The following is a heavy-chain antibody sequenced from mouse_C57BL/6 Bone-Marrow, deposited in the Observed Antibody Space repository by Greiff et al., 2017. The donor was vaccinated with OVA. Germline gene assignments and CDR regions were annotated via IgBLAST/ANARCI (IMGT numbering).Heavy chain of an antibody. CDR3: ARGGGYDGVWVAY. J-gene: IGHJ3*01. CDR2: LSNGGGRT. CDR1: GFTFSDYY. Sequence: DVMLVESGGGLVQPGGSLKLSCAASGFTFSDYYMYWVRQTPEKRLEWVAYLSNGGGRTYYPDTVKGRFTISCDHAKNTLYLQMSRLKSEDTAMYYCARGGGYDGVWVAYWGQGTLVTVSA. D-gene: IGHD2-2*01. V-gene: IGHV5-12*01.